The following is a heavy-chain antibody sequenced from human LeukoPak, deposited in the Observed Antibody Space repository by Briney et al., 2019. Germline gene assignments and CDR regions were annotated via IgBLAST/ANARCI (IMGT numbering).Heavy chain of an antibody. CDR2: ISSSSSYI. V-gene: IGHV3-21*01. D-gene: IGHD3-22*01. CDR3: ARADSSGYYLTYYYYYMDV. CDR1: GFTFSSYS. J-gene: IGHJ6*03. Sequence: GGSLRLSCAASGFTFSSYSMNWVRQAPGKGLEWVSSISSSSSYIYYADAGKGRFTISRDTDQNSLYLQMNSLRAEDTAVYYCARADSSGYYLTYYYYYMDVWGKGTTVPVSS.